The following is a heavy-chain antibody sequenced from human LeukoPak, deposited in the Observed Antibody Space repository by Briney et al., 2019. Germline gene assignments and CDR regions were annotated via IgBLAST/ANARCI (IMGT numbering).Heavy chain of an antibody. Sequence: ASVKVSCKASGYTFTSYYMHWVRQAPGQGLEWMGWISAYNGNTNYAQKLQGRVTMTTDTSTSTAYMELSSLRSADTAMYYCAINAYCSSNSCWGNYYYYYMDVWGKGTTVTVSS. CDR1: GYTFTSYY. J-gene: IGHJ6*03. D-gene: IGHD2-2*01. CDR2: ISAYNGNT. V-gene: IGHV1-18*04. CDR3: AINAYCSSNSCWGNYYYYYMDV.